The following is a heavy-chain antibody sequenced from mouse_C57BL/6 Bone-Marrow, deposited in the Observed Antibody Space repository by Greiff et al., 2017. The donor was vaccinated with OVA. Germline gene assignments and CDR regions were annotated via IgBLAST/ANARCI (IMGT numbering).Heavy chain of an antibody. Sequence: QVQLQQPGAELVKPGASVKLSCKASGYTFTSYWMHWVKQRPGQGLEWIGMIHPNSGSTNYNEKFKSKATLTVDKSSSTAYMQLSSLTSEDSAVYCCARGGVTERAWFAYWGQGTLVTVSA. D-gene: IGHD2-2*01. V-gene: IGHV1-64*01. CDR2: IHPNSGST. J-gene: IGHJ3*01. CDR1: GYTFTSYW. CDR3: ARGGVTERAWFAY.